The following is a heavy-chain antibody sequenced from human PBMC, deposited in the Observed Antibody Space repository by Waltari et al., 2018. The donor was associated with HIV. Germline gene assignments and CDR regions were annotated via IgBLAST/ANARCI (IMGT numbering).Heavy chain of an antibody. CDR3: TRDSRGYDYGLPDY. Sequence: EVQLVESGGGLVQPGRSLRLSCTTSGFTFGYDAITWVRQAPGKGLEWIGFIRSTVYGGTTEYAASVKGRFTISRDDSKSIAYLQMDSLKTEDTAIYYCTRDSRGYDYGLPDYWDRGTLVTVSS. CDR2: IRSTVYGGTT. D-gene: IGHD5-18*01. CDR1: GFTFGYDA. J-gene: IGHJ4*02. V-gene: IGHV3-49*04.